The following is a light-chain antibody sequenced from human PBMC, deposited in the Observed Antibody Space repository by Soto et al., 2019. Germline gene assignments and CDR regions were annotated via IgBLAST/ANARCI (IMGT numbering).Light chain of an antibody. CDR1: SSDVGFYNY. J-gene: IGLJ3*02. CDR3: SSYAGTNNWV. Sequence: QYVLTQPPSASGSPGQSVTISCTGTSSDVGFYNYVSWYQQHPGKAPKLMIYEVSKRPSGVPDRFSGSKSGNTASLTVSGLQAEDEADYYCSSYAGTNNWVFGGGTKLTVL. CDR2: EVS. V-gene: IGLV2-8*01.